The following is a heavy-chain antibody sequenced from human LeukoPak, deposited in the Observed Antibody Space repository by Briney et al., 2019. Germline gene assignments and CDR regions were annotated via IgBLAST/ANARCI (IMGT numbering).Heavy chain of an antibody. Sequence: ASVKVSCKASGYTFTGYYMHWVRQAPGQGLEWMGWINPNSGGTNYAQKFQGRVTVTRDTSISTAYMELSRLRSDDTAVYYCARDAYYYDSSGYYYDPSNWFDPWGQGTLVTVSS. J-gene: IGHJ5*02. V-gene: IGHV1-2*02. CDR2: INPNSGGT. CDR3: ARDAYYYDSSGYYYDPSNWFDP. D-gene: IGHD3-22*01. CDR1: GYTFTGYY.